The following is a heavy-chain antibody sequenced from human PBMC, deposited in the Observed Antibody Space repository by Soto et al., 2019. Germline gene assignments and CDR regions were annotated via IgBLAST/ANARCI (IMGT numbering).Heavy chain of an antibody. CDR1: GGTFSSYA. V-gene: IGHV1-69*13. Sequence: SVKVSCKASGGTFSSYAISWVRQAPGQGLEWMGGIIPIFGTANYAQKFQGRVTITADESTSTAYMELSSLRSEDTAVYYRARKEGACSGGSCHFWFDPWGQGTLVTVSS. J-gene: IGHJ5*02. CDR3: ARKEGACSGGSCHFWFDP. CDR2: IIPIFGTA. D-gene: IGHD2-15*01.